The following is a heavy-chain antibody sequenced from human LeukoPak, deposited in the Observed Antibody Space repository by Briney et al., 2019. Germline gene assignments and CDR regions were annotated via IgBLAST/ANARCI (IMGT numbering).Heavy chain of an antibody. CDR1: GFTFSSYE. J-gene: IGHJ4*02. Sequence: PGGSLRLSCGASGFTFSSYEMNWVRQAPGKGLEWVSYISSSGSTIYYADSVKGRFTISRDNAKNSLYLQMNSLRAEDTAVYYCARDGEYCSGGSCYSTFFDYWGQGTLVTVSS. CDR3: ARDGEYCSGGSCYSTFFDY. CDR2: ISSSGSTI. V-gene: IGHV3-48*03. D-gene: IGHD2-15*01.